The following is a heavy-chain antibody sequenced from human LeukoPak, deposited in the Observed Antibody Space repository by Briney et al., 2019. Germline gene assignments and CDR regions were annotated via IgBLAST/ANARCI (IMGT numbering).Heavy chain of an antibody. CDR3: ATYINWVAGDV. J-gene: IGHJ6*02. CDR1: GFAFSNSW. D-gene: IGHD1-1*01. CDR2: INHEGGDI. Sequence: GGSLRLSCAASGFAFSNSWMSWVRQAPGKGLEWVANINHEGGDIHYVDSVKGRFTISRDNAKDSLYLQMNSLRAEDTAVYYCATYINWVAGDVWGQGTTVTVSS. V-gene: IGHV3-7*01.